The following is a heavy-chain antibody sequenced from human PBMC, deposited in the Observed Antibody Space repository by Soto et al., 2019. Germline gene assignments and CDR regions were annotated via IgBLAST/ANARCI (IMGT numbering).Heavy chain of an antibody. J-gene: IGHJ6*02. Sequence: AAVKVSCKASGYTFTGYYMHWVRQAPGQGLEWMGWINPNSGGTNYAQKFQGRVTMTRDTSISTAYMELSRLRSDDTAVYYCARETGATRHYYYGMDVWGQGTTVTVSS. CDR3: ARETGATRHYYYGMDV. D-gene: IGHD1-26*01. V-gene: IGHV1-2*02. CDR2: INPNSGGT. CDR1: GYTFTGYY.